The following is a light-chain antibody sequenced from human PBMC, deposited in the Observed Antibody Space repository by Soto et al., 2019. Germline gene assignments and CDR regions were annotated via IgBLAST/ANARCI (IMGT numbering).Light chain of an antibody. CDR3: QQYNDWPPIFT. V-gene: IGKV3-15*01. J-gene: IGKJ3*01. CDR2: GAS. CDR1: QDVSTN. Sequence: EIVMTQSPATLSVSPGETATLSCRASQDVSTNLAWYQQKVGQTPRLIVYGASTRATGVPPRFSGSGSGTEFTLTISSLQSEDVAVYFCQQYNDWPPIFTFGPGTKVDFK.